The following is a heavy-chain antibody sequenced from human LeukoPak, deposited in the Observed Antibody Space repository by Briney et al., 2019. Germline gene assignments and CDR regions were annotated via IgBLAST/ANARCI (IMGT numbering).Heavy chain of an antibody. J-gene: IGHJ4*02. D-gene: IGHD2-21*02. CDR2: INPDSGGT. V-gene: IGHV1-2*02. Sequence: ASVKVSCKASGYTFTCYYLHWVRQAPGQGLEWMGWINPDSGGTKYAQKFLGRVTMTRDTSISTADMEVSRLRSDDTALYYCARGRLAYCGGDCYRPFDSWGQGTLVTVSS. CDR1: GYTFTCYY. CDR3: ARGRLAYCGGDCYRPFDS.